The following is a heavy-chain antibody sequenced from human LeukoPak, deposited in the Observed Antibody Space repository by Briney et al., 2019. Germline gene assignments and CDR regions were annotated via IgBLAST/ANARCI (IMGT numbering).Heavy chain of an antibody. CDR2: ISGSDGST. Sequence: GGSLRLSCAASGFMFSSYVMSWVRQAPGKGLEWVSLISGSDGSTYYADSVKGRFTISRDNSKNTLYLQMSSLRAEDTAVYYCAKVTYYYDSSGYYYRVFDYWGQGTLVTVSS. CDR1: GFMFSSYV. J-gene: IGHJ4*02. D-gene: IGHD3-22*01. V-gene: IGHV3-23*01. CDR3: AKVTYYYDSSGYYYRVFDY.